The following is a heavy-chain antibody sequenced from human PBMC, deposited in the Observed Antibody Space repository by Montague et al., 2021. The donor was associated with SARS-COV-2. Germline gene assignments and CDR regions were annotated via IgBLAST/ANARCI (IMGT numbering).Heavy chain of an antibody. D-gene: IGHD4-23*01. CDR3: ARGGGDYGGNPFDY. Sequence: SETLSLTCTVSGVSITTYYWSWIRQPPGKGLELIGYIYYSGSTYYTPSLASRVSFSVDASKNEFSLRLTSVSAADTAASYCARGGGDYGGNPFDYWGQGTLVTVSS. V-gene: IGHV4-59*01. CDR1: GVSITTYY. J-gene: IGHJ4*02. CDR2: IYYSGST.